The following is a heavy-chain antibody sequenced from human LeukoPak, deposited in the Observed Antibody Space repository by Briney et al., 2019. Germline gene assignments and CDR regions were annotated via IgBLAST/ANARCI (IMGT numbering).Heavy chain of an antibody. Sequence: GGSLRLSCAASGFTFSSYGMHWVRQAPGKGLEWVAVISYDGTTKYYGDSVKGRFTISRDNSKNTLYLQMNSLRAEDTAVYYCAKDRGYSSFWAFDIWGQGTMVTVSS. V-gene: IGHV3-30*18. J-gene: IGHJ3*02. CDR3: AKDRGYSSFWAFDI. CDR2: ISYDGTTK. CDR1: GFTFSSYG. D-gene: IGHD5-18*01.